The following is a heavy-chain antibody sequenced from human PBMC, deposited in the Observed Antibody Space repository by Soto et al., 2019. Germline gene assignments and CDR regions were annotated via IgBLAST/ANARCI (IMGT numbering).Heavy chain of an antibody. D-gene: IGHD2-8*01. J-gene: IGHJ4*01. Sequence: PSETLSLTCTVSGDSISNKYYHWGWPRQPPGKGREGLGTVYSNAHTHHNPSIQSRLALAVATSKNQFYLNLISVTAADTPVFFCASLTNGRPGDYWGQGTLVTVSS. V-gene: IGHV4-39*01. CDR3: ASLTNGRPGDY. CDR2: VYSNAHT. CDR1: GDSISNKYYH.